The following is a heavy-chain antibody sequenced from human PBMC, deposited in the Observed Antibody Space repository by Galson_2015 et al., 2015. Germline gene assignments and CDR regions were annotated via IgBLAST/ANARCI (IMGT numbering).Heavy chain of an antibody. D-gene: IGHD5-12*01. Sequence: SVKVSCKASGGTFSSYAISWVRQAPGQGLEWMGGIIPIFGTENYAQKFQGRVTITADESTSTAYMELSSLRSEDTAVYYCARAAEWLRFSNFDYWGQGTLVTVSS. CDR1: GGTFSSYA. V-gene: IGHV1-69*13. CDR3: ARAAEWLRFSNFDY. J-gene: IGHJ4*02. CDR2: IIPIFGTE.